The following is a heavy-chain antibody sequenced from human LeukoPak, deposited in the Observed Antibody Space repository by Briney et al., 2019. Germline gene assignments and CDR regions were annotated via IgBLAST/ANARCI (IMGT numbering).Heavy chain of an antibody. CDR2: ISGSGGST. CDR1: GFTFSSYA. J-gene: IGHJ4*02. V-gene: IGHV3-23*01. D-gene: IGHD3-22*01. Sequence: GGSLRLSCAASGFTFSSYAMSWVRQAPGKGLEWVSAISGSGGSTYYADSVKGRFTISREDSKNTLYLQMNSLRAEDTAVYYCAKDQYYYDSSGYFDYWGQGTLVTVSS. CDR3: AKDQYYYDSSGYFDY.